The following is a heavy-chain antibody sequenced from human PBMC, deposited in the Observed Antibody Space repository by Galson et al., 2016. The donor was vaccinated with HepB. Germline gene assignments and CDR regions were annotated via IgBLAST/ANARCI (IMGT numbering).Heavy chain of an antibody. CDR1: GFTFSSHS. V-gene: IGHV3-30*04. J-gene: IGHJ4*02. CDR3: ARESCGGDCLYFDS. D-gene: IGHD2-21*02. CDR2: IAHDGSQR. Sequence: SLRLSCAASGFTFSSHSMHWVRQPPGKGLEWVAVIAHDGSQRYYADFVKGRFTVSRDNSKNTLSLEMDSLRVEDTALCYCARESCGGDCLYFDSWGQGTLVTVSS.